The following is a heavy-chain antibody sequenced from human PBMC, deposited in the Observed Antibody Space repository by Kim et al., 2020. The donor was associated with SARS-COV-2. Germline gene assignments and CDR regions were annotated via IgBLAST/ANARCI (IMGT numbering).Heavy chain of an antibody. CDR1: DGSISSASYY. Sequence: SETLSLTCTVPDGSISSASYYWGWIRQPPGKGLEWIGSIYYSGSTYYNPSLKSRVTISVDTSKNQFSLKLDSVTAADTGLYYCARGTALAQDPYYYALDV. J-gene: IGHJ6*01. V-gene: IGHV4-39*01. CDR3: ARGTALAQDPYYYALDV. CDR2: IYYSGST. D-gene: IGHD5-18*01.